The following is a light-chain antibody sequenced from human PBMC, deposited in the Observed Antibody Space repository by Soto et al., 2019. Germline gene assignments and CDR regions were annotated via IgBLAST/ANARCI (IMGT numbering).Light chain of an antibody. V-gene: IGLV2-23*01. J-gene: IGLJ3*02. CDR2: EGS. CDR1: SSDVGSYNL. CDR3: CSYAGSSTPWV. Sequence: QSALTQPGSVSGSPGQSITISCTGTSSDVGSYNLVSWYQQHPGKAPKLMIYEGSKRPSGVSNRFSGSKSGNTASLTISGLQAEDEADYYCCSYAGSSTPWVFGGGTKLTV.